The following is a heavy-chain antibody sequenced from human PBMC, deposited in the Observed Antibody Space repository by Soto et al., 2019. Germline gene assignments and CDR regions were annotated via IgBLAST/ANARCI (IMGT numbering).Heavy chain of an antibody. V-gene: IGHV4-59*08. D-gene: IGHD1-26*01. Sequence: SETLSLTCTVSGGSISSYYWSWIRQPPGKGLEWIGYIYYSGSTNYNPSLKSRVTISVDTSKNQFSLKLSSVTAADTGVYYCARARVGASSFDYWGQGTLVTVSS. CDR3: ARARVGASSFDY. CDR2: IYYSGST. J-gene: IGHJ4*02. CDR1: GGSISSYY.